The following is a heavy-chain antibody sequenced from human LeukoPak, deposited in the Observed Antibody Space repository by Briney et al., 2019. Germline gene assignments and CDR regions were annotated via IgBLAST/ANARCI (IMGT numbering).Heavy chain of an antibody. CDR1: GFTFSSYG. D-gene: IGHD3-16*01. V-gene: IGHV3-30*18. CDR3: AKLWGTYDPLDI. Sequence: PGGSLRLSCAASGFTFSSYGMHWVRQAPGKGLEWVAVISYDGSNKYYADSVKGRFTISRDNSKNTLYLQMNSLRAEDTAIYYCAKLWGTYDPLDIWGQGTLVTVSS. CDR2: ISYDGSNK. J-gene: IGHJ3*02.